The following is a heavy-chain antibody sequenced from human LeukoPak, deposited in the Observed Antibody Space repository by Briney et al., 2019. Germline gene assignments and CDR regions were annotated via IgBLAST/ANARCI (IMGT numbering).Heavy chain of an antibody. CDR3: AKDDCSGGSCYSYYGMDV. CDR2: ISGDGGST. D-gene: IGHD2-15*01. V-gene: IGHV3-43*02. J-gene: IGHJ6*02. CDR1: GFTFDDYA. Sequence: GGSLRLSCAASGFTFDDYAMHWVRQAPGKGLEWVSRISGDGGSTYYADSVKGRFTISRDNSKNSLYLQMNSLRTEDTALYYCAKDDCSGGSCYSYYGMDVWGQGTTVTVSS.